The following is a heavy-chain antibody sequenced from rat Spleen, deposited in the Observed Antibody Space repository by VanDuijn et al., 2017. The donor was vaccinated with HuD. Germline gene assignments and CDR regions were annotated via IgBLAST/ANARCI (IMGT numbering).Heavy chain of an antibody. CDR1: GYSITSNY. Sequence: EVQLQESGPGLVKPSQSLSLTCSVTGYSITSNYWDWIRKFPGNKMEWIGHISYSGSTSYNPSLKSRISITRDTSKNQFFLQVNSVTTEDTATYYCARDNNYKAYWGQGDMVTVSS. D-gene: IGHD1-10*01. J-gene: IGHJ2*01. CDR2: ISYSGST. V-gene: IGHV3-1*01. CDR3: ARDNNYKAY.